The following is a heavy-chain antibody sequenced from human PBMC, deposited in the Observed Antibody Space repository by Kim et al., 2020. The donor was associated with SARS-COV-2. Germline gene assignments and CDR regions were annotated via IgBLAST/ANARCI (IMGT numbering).Heavy chain of an antibody. CDR1: GGSFSGYY. D-gene: IGHD3-10*01. V-gene: IGHV4-34*01. CDR3: ARGGTVDSDYYGSGGYPY. CDR2: INHSGST. J-gene: IGHJ4*02. Sequence: SETLSLTCAVYGGSFSGYYWSWIRQPPGKGLEWIGEINHSGSTNYNPSLKSRVTISVDTSKNQFSLKLSSVTAADTAVYYCARGGTVDSDYYGSGGYPYWGQAALLTVSS.